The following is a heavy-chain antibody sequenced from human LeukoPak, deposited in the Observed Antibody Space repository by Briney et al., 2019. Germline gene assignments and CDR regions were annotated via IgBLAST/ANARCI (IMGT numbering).Heavy chain of an antibody. Sequence: SQTLSLTCTVSGGSISSGSYYWSWIRQPAGKGVEWIGRIYTSGSTNYNPSLKSRVTISVDTSKNQFSLKLSSVTAADTAVYYCASITMVRGVMTMYYFDYWGQGTLVTVSS. CDR3: ASITMVRGVMTMYYFDY. D-gene: IGHD3-10*01. J-gene: IGHJ4*02. CDR2: IYTSGST. V-gene: IGHV4-61*02. CDR1: GGSISSGSYY.